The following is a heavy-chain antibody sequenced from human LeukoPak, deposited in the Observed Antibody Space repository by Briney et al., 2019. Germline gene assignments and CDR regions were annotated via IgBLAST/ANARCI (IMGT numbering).Heavy chain of an antibody. CDR3: ATAPRGSGSS. V-gene: IGHV3-23*01. Sequence: QPGGSLRLSCAASGFTFKLFGMNWVRQAPGKGLEWVAAISASGAITTYAESLKGRFTISRDNSKNTVYLQMNSPKAEDTAVYYCATAPRGSGSSWGQGTLVTVSS. CDR2: ISASGAIT. CDR1: GFTFKLFG. D-gene: IGHD6-6*01. J-gene: IGHJ5*02.